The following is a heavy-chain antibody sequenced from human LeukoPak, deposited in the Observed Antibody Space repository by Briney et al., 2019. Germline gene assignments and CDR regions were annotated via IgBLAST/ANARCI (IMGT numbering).Heavy chain of an antibody. V-gene: IGHV4-4*07. CDR3: ARDKVGTSYFDF. D-gene: IGHD1-26*01. CDR1: GGSISGYY. J-gene: IGHJ4*02. CDR2: VYGSGST. Sequence: SETLSLTCTVSGGSISGYYWSWIRQPAGKGLEWIGRVYGSGSTNYNPSLKSRLTVSLDTSKNQFSLRLSSVTAADTVIYYCARDKVGTSYFDFWGQGALVTVSS.